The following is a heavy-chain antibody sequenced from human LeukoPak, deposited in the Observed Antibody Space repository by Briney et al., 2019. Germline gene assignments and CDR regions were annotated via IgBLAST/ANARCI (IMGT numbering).Heavy chain of an antibody. CDR3: AKDMAAYYYASGNIDY. J-gene: IGHJ4*02. V-gene: IGHV3-43D*03. CDR2: ISWDGGGT. D-gene: IGHD3-10*01. CDR1: GFTFDDYA. Sequence: GSLRLSCAASGFTFDDYAMHWVRQAPGKGLEWVSLISWDGGGTYYADTVKGRFTISRDDSKNSLYLQMNSLRAEDTALYYCAKDMAAYYYASGNIDYWGQGTLVTVSP.